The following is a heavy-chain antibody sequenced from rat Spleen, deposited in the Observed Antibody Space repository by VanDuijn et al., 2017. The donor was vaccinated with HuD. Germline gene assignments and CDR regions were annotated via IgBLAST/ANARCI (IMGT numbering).Heavy chain of an antibody. CDR2: ISYDGDTT. CDR1: GFTFDDYG. CDR3: TTRPYYSSLNWFPY. V-gene: IGHV5-20*01. Sequence: EVKLVESGGGLVQPGRSLKLSCAASGFTFDDYGLAWVRQAPKKGLEWVAYISYDGDTTYYRDSVKGRFTISRDNAKSTLYLQMDSLRSEDTATYYCTTRPYYSSLNWFPYWGQGTLVTVSS. D-gene: IGHD1-2*01. J-gene: IGHJ3*01.